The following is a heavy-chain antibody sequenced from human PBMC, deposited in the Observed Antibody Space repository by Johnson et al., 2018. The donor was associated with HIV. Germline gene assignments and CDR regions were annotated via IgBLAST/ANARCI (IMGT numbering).Heavy chain of an antibody. CDR1: GFSFSDYG. V-gene: IGHV3-30*02. CDR2: IRYDGSNK. CDR3: AAYYDFWSGSYTSGFDI. J-gene: IGHJ3*02. Sequence: QVQLVESGGGLVKPGGSLRLSCAASGFSFSDYGMHWVRQAPGKGLEWVAFIRYDGSNKYYVGSVKGRFTISRDNSKNTVFLQMNSLRPEDTAMYYCAAYYDFWSGSYTSGFDIWGQGTMVTVSS. D-gene: IGHD3-3*01.